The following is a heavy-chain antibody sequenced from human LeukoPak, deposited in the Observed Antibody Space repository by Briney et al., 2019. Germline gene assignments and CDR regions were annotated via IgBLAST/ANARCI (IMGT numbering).Heavy chain of an antibody. D-gene: IGHD3-3*01. CDR2: INPNSGGT. J-gene: IGHJ5*02. CDR1: GYTFTSYY. Sequence: GASVKVSCKASGYTFTSYYMHWVRQAPGQGLEWMGRINPNSGGTNYAQKFQGRVTMTRDTSISTAYMELSRLRSDDTAVYYCARSLEWLLFDWFDPWGQGTLVTVSS. CDR3: ARSLEWLLFDWFDP. V-gene: IGHV1-2*06.